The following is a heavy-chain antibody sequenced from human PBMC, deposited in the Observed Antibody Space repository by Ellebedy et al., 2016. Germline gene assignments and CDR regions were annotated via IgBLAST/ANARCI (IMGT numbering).Heavy chain of an antibody. D-gene: IGHD1-1*01. CDR3: AKGRSQWGTHCDY. Sequence: GGSLRLXXAASGFTFRDFAMTWVRQAPGRGLEWVSIITSSGSRTAYADVVKGRFSISRDNSRNTVYLEMNSLRGDDTGVYYCAKGRSQWGTHCDYWGQGTLVTVSS. CDR2: ITSSGSRT. V-gene: IGHV3-23*01. J-gene: IGHJ4*02. CDR1: GFTFRDFA.